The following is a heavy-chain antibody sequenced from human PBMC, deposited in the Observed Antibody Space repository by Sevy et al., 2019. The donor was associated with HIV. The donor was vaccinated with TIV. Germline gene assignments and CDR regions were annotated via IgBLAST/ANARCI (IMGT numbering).Heavy chain of an antibody. J-gene: IGHJ3*02. CDR1: GFSVSDTY. CDR2: IYSGDKT. Sequence: GGSLRLSCAASGFSVSDTYMSWVRQAPGKGLEWVSVIYSGDKTYHADSVKGRFNIPRDSSKNTIYLQLNSLRTEDTAVYYCARLNVYYYDDDGDYTTGNAFDIWGQGTMVTVSS. CDR3: ARLNVYYYDDDGDYTTGNAFDI. V-gene: IGHV3-53*01. D-gene: IGHD3-22*01.